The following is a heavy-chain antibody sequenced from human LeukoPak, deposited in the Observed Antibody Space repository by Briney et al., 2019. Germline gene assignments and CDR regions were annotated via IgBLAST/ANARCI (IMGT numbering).Heavy chain of an antibody. CDR1: GGSISSGGYS. V-gene: IGHV4-30-2*01. CDR3: ARGSFGGYSGYDSSYYFDY. D-gene: IGHD5-12*01. Sequence: SETLSLTCAVSGGSISSGGYSWSWIRQPPGKGLEWIGYIYHSGSTYYNPSLKSRVTISVDRSKNQFSLKLSSVTAADTAVYYCARGSFGGYSGYDSSYYFDYWGQGTLVTVSS. J-gene: IGHJ4*02. CDR2: IYHSGST.